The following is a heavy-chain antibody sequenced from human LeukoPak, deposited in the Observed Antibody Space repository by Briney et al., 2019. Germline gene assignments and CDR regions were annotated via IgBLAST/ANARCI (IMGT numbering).Heavy chain of an antibody. Sequence: SETLSLTCAVYGGSFSGYYWSWIRQPPGKGLEWIGEISHSGSTNYNPSLKSRVTISVDTSKNQFSLKLSSVTAADTAVYYCARERWRRSPRPGIAAAGDPLDYWGQGTLVTVSS. J-gene: IGHJ4*02. CDR1: GGSFSGYY. CDR2: ISHSGST. CDR3: ARERWRRSPRPGIAAAGDPLDY. V-gene: IGHV4-34*01. D-gene: IGHD6-13*01.